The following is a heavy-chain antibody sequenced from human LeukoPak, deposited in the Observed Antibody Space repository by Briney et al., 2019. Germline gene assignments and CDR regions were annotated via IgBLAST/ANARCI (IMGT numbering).Heavy chain of an antibody. CDR1: GFTFDDYA. CDR3: AKALYSGYDSSFDY. Sequence: GGSLRLSCAASGFTFDDYAMHWVRQAPGKGLEWVSGISWNSGSIGYADSVKGRFTISRDNAKNSLYLQMNSLRAEDMALYYCAKALYSGYDSSFDYWGQGTLVTVSS. D-gene: IGHD5-12*01. V-gene: IGHV3-9*03. J-gene: IGHJ4*02. CDR2: ISWNSGSI.